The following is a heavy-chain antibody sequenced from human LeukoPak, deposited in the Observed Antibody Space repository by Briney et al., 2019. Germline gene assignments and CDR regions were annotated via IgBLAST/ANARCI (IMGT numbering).Heavy chain of an antibody. CDR2: IQTSGST. CDR3: VRETTRYFDY. D-gene: IGHD1-1*01. J-gene: IGHJ4*02. V-gene: IGHV4-4*07. Sequence: PSETLSLTCTVSGGSITSYYWSWIRQPAGKGLEWIGRIQTSGSTNYSPSLKSRVTMSIDTSKTQFSLNLSSVTAVDTAVYYCVRETTRYFDYWGQGTLVTVSS. CDR1: GGSITSYY.